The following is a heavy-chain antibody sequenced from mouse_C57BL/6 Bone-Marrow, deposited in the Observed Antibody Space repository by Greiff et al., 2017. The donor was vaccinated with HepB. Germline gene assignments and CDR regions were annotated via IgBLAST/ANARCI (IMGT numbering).Heavy chain of an antibody. CDR3: ERFGAMIKHYFDY. D-gene: IGHD2-4*01. CDR2: IYPRSGNT. J-gene: IGHJ2*01. CDR1: GYTFTSYG. V-gene: IGHV1-81*01. Sequence: VQLQQSGAELARPGASVKLSCKASGYTFTSYGISWVKQRTGQGLEWIGEIYPRSGNTYYNEKFKGKATLTADKSSSTPYIELRSLTSEDSAVYFCERFGAMIKHYFDYWGQGTTLTVSS.